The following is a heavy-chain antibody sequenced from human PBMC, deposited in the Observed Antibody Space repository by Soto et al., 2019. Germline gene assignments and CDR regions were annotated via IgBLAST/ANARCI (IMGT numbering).Heavy chain of an antibody. CDR2: ISGSGSIT. Sequence: GGSLRLSCAASGFTFSSYAMSWVRQAPGKGLEWVSAISGSGSITYYADSVKGRFTISRDNSKNTLYLQMNSLRAEDTAVYYCAKHSSARVGMISPFDYWGQGTLVTVSS. V-gene: IGHV3-23*01. CDR3: AKHSSARVGMISPFDY. D-gene: IGHD5-12*01. CDR1: GFTFSSYA. J-gene: IGHJ4*02.